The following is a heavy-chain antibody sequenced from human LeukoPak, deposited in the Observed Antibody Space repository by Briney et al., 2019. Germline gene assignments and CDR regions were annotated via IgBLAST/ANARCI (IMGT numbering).Heavy chain of an antibody. Sequence: SETLSLTCTVSGGPISNYYWSWIRQPPGKGLEWIGYIYDSGSSNYNPSLKSRVTISVDTSKHQFSMKLSSVTGADTAVYYCARVGAAEGLHIDYWGQGTLVTVSS. CDR3: ARVGAAEGLHIDY. CDR1: GGPISNYY. D-gene: IGHD1-26*01. CDR2: IYDSGSS. V-gene: IGHV4-59*01. J-gene: IGHJ4*02.